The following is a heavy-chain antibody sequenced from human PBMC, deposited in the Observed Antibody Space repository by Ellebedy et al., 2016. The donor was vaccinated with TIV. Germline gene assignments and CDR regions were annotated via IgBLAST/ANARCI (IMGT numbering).Heavy chain of an antibody. CDR3: ARDLVMGSGSNDY. CDR2: ISWNTYNI. D-gene: IGHD3-10*01. J-gene: IGHJ4*02. CDR1: GFTFAIYA. Sequence: GGSLRLSXVASGFTFAIYAMHWVRQAPGKGLEWVSGISWNTYNIGYVDSVKGRFTISRDNAKNTLYLQIHSLRVDDTAVYYCARDLVMGSGSNDYWGQGTLVTVSS. V-gene: IGHV3-9*01.